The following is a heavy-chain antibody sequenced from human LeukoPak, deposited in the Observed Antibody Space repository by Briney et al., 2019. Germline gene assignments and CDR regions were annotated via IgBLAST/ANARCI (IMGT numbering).Heavy chain of an antibody. CDR2: IYHSGGT. J-gene: IGHJ6*02. V-gene: IGHV4-59*12. CDR1: GGSISGYY. CDR3: ARASVPAAMQYYYYGMDV. Sequence: SETLSLTCAVSGGSISGYYWSWIRQPPGKGLEWIGYIYHSGGTSYSPSLKSRVTMSVDTSKNQFSLKLSSVTAADTAVYYCARASVPAAMQYYYYGMDVWGQGTTVTVSS. D-gene: IGHD2-2*01.